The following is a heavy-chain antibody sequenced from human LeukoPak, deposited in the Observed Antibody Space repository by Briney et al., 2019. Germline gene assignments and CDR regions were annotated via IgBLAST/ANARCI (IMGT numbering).Heavy chain of an antibody. CDR3: ARHSWFGASSEGPLDY. CDR2: IYYSGST. V-gene: IGHV4-59*08. CDR1: GGSISSYY. Sequence: SETLSLTCTVSGGSISSYYWSWIRQPPGKGLEWIGYIYYSGSTNYNPSLKSRVTISVDTSKNQFSLKLSSVTAADTAVYYCARHSWFGASSEGPLDYWGQGTLVTVSS. D-gene: IGHD3-10*01. J-gene: IGHJ4*02.